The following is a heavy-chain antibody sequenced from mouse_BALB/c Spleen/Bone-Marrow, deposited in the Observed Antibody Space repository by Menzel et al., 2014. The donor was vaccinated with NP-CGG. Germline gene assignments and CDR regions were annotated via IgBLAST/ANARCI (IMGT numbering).Heavy chain of an antibody. D-gene: IGHD1-1*01. J-gene: IGHJ3*01. Sequence: EVQLQQSGAELVKPGASVKLSCTASGFNIKDTYMHWVKQRPEQGLEWIGWIDPANGNTKYDPKFQGKATITADTSSNTAYLQLSSLTSEGTAVYYCANYYYGSNLFAYWGQGTLVTVSA. V-gene: IGHV14-3*02. CDR1: GFNIKDTY. CDR3: ANYYYGSNLFAY. CDR2: IDPANGNT.